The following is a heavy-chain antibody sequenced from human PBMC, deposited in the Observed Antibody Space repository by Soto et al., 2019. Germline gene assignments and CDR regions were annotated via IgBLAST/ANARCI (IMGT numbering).Heavy chain of an antibody. CDR1: GFTFNNAW. CDR3: TTGLGQQLAVFDY. V-gene: IGHV3-15*01. D-gene: IGHD6-13*01. CDR2: IKSTINGGTT. J-gene: IGHJ4*02. Sequence: EVQLVESGGDLVKPGGSLRLSCAASGFTFNNAWLSWVRQAPGKGLEWVGRIKSTINGGTTDYAAPVRGRFTISRDDSKNMLYLQMNSLKTEDTAVYYCTTGLGQQLAVFDYWGQGTLLTVSS.